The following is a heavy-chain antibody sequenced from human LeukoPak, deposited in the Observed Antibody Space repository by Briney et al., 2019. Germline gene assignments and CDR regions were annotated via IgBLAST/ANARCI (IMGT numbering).Heavy chain of an antibody. CDR1: GGSISRGDSY. CDR2: IYYSGNS. Sequence: SQTLSLTCGLSGGSISRGDSYWSWIRQHPGEGLEWIGSIYYSGNSYYNPSLKSRATISIDTSKNHFSMKLSSVTAADTAVYYCGREETFGAVYDWGQGTLVTVSP. D-gene: IGHD3-16*01. CDR3: GREETFGAVYD. V-gene: IGHV4-31*11. J-gene: IGHJ1*01.